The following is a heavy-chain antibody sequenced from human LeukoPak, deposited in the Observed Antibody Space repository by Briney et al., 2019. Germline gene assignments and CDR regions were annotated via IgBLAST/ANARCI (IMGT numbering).Heavy chain of an antibody. Sequence: TGGSLRLSCAASGFTFSSYEMNWVRQAPGKGLEWVSYISSSGSTIYYADSVKGRFTISRDNAKNSLYLQMNSLRAEDTAVYYCARELLRVGATGDYWGQGTLVTVSS. CDR3: ARELLRVGATGDY. J-gene: IGHJ4*02. CDR2: ISSSGSTI. V-gene: IGHV3-48*03. CDR1: GFTFSSYE. D-gene: IGHD1-26*01.